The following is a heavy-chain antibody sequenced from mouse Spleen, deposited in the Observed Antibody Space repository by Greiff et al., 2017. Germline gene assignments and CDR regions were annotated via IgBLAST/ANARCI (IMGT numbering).Heavy chain of an antibody. V-gene: IGHV1-53*01. Sequence: VQLQQPGTELVKPGASVKLSCKASGYTFTSYWMHWVKQRPGQGLEWIGNINPSNGGTNYNEKFKSKATLTVDKSSSTAYMQLSSLTSEDSAVYYCARERHYDYDDWYFDVWGAGTTVTVSS. CDR2: INPSNGGT. CDR1: GYTFTSYW. CDR3: ARERHYDYDDWYFDV. D-gene: IGHD2-4*01. J-gene: IGHJ1*01.